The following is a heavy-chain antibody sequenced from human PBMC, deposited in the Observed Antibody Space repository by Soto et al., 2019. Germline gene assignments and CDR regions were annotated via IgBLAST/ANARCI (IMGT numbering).Heavy chain of an antibody. CDR1: GGTFSSYA. Sequence: SVKVSCRASGGTFSSYAISWVRQAPGQGLEWMGGIIPIFGTANYAQKFQGRVTITADESTNTAYMELSSLRSEDTAVYYCARGQGLQILDYWGQGTLVTVSS. D-gene: IGHD2-15*01. CDR2: IIPIFGTA. J-gene: IGHJ4*02. CDR3: ARGQGLQILDY. V-gene: IGHV1-69*13.